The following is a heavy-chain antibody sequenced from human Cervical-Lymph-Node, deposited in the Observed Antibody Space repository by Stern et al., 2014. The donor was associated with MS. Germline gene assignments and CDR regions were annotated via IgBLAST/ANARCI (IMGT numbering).Heavy chain of an antibody. J-gene: IGHJ5*02. V-gene: IGHV3-7*01. CDR1: GFTFSSYW. Sequence: EDQLVESGGGLVQPGGSLRLSCAASGFTFSSYWMRWVRQAPGKGLEWVANIKQDGSEKYYVDSVKGRFTISRDSAKNSVYLQMNSLRAEDTAVYYCARGRRDNNWFDPWGQGTLVTVSS. CDR3: ARGRRDNNWFDP. CDR2: IKQDGSEK. D-gene: IGHD2-21*01.